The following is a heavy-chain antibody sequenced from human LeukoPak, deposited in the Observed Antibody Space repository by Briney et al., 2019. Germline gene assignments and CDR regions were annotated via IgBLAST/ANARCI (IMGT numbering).Heavy chain of an antibody. J-gene: IGHJ4*02. CDR1: GFPFSDSW. V-gene: IGHV3-74*01. D-gene: IGHD4-23*01. CDR3: ARDYGGSSPFDY. Sequence: GGSLKLSCAASGFPFSDSWMHWVRQTPGKALVWVARINGDGSSTHYADFVEGRFTISRDNAKNSLYLQMNSLRAEDTAVYYCARDYGGSSPFDYWGQGTLVTVSS. CDR2: INGDGSST.